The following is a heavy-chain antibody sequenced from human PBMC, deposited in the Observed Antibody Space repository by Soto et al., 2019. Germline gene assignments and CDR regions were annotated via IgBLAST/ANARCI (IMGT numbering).Heavy chain of an antibody. Sequence: QVQLVQSGAEGRKPGASLRASCKSSGATFSPTAISWVRRAPDQGLEGRGGIIPLFGTPKYARKFQGRVSITADGSTNTVYMELNSLRPDDAAVYYCARASPVICGGDPCYRLDSSFDSWGQGSLVSVSS. CDR2: IIPLFGTP. CDR3: ARASPVICGGDPCYRLDSSFDS. D-gene: IGHD2-21*02. V-gene: IGHV1-69*01. J-gene: IGHJ5*01. CDR1: GATFSPTA.